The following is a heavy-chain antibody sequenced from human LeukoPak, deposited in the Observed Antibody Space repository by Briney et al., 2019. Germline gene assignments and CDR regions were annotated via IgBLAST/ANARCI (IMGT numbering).Heavy chain of an antibody. CDR1: GVTVSNNY. CDR2: IYSGGST. V-gene: IGHV3-66*01. J-gene: IGHJ4*02. D-gene: IGHD6-6*01. Sequence: GGSLRLFCAASGVTVSNNYMNWVRQAPGKGLEWVSLIYSGGSTYYADSVKGRFTISRDNSKNTLYLQMNSLRAEDTAVYYCARDPPAVAANTYGWGQGTLVTVSS. CDR3: ARDPPAVAANTYG.